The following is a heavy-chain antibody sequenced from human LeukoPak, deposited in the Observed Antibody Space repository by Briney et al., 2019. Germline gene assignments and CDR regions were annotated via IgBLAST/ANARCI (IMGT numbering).Heavy chain of an antibody. CDR2: IYYSGST. CDR3: AGVAGTTNWFDP. Sequence: SETLSLTCTVSGGSISSYYWSWIRQPPGKGLEWIGYIYYSGSTNYNPSLKSRVTISVDTSKNQFSLKLSSVTAADTAVYYCAGVAGTTNWFDPWGQGTLVTVSP. D-gene: IGHD6-19*01. V-gene: IGHV4-59*01. CDR1: GGSISSYY. J-gene: IGHJ5*02.